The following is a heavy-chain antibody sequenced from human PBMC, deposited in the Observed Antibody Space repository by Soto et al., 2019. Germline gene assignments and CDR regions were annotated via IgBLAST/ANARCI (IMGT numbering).Heavy chain of an antibody. V-gene: IGHV4-34*01. D-gene: IGHD1-26*01. Sequence: PSETLSLTCGVYGGSLSNYYWSWIRQSPGKGLEWIGEISHSGVTNHNPSLKSRVTISVDTSKSQFSLKVRSLTAADTAVYYCARGQIGTNRISYYYYGMDVWGQGTTVTVSS. CDR2: ISHSGVT. CDR1: GGSLSNYY. CDR3: ARGQIGTNRISYYYYGMDV. J-gene: IGHJ6*02.